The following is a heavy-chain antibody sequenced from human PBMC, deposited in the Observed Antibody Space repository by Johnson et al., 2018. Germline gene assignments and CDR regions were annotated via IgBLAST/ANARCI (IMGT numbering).Heavy chain of an antibody. CDR1: GFTFSSYA. J-gene: IGHJ6*02. CDR3: AKNVLLWFGENYQGDYFYGMDV. V-gene: IGHV3-30*18. Sequence: VQLVETGGGVVQPGRSLRLSCAASGFTFSSYAMHWVRQAPGKGLEWVAVISYDGSNKYYADSVKGRFTISRDNSKNTLYLQMNSLRAEDTAVYYCAKNVLLWFGENYQGDYFYGMDVWGQGTTVTVSS. D-gene: IGHD3-10*01. CDR2: ISYDGSNK.